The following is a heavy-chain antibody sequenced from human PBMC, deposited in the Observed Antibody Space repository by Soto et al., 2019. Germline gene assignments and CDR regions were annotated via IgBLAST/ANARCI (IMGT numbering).Heavy chain of an antibody. Sequence: GESLKISCMTSGYKLSAYWIAWVRQRPGKGLEWMGIIYPGDFDTRYSPSFEGQVTISVDRSTNTAHLQWSSLKASDTAIYYCARRPQKAYDPIDYWGQGTLVTVSS. CDR2: IYPGDFDT. J-gene: IGHJ4*02. CDR3: ARRPQKAYDPIDY. D-gene: IGHD1-1*01. CDR1: GYKLSAYW. V-gene: IGHV5-51*01.